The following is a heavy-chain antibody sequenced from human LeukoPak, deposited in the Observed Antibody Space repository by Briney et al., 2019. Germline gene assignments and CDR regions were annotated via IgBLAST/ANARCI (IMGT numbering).Heavy chain of an antibody. V-gene: IGHV1-18*01. D-gene: IGHD2-8*01. Sequence: GASVKVSCKASGYTFTSYGISWVRQAPGQGLEWMGWISAYNGNTNYAQKLQGRVTMTTDTSTSTAYMELRSLRSDDTAVYYCARRTTNDTPGYYYYYYMDVWGKGTTVTISS. J-gene: IGHJ6*03. CDR1: GYTFTSYG. CDR3: ARRTTNDTPGYYYYYYMDV. CDR2: ISAYNGNT.